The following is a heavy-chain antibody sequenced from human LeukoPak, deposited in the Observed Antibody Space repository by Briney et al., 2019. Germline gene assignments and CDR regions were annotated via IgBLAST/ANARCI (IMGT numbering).Heavy chain of an antibody. CDR2: INPNSGGT. J-gene: IGHJ5*02. V-gene: IGHV1-2*04. CDR1: GYTFTGYY. D-gene: IGHD6-19*01. CDR3: ARGLAVAGLFNWFDP. Sequence: ASVKVSCKASGYTFTGYYMHWVRQAPGQGLEWMGWINPNSGGTNYAQKFQGWVTMTRDTSISTAYMELNRLRSDDTAVYYCARGLAVAGLFNWFDPWGQGTLVTVSS.